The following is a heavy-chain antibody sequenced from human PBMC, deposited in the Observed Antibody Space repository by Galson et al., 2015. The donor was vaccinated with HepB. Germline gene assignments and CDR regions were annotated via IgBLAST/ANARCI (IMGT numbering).Heavy chain of an antibody. CDR2: ISAYNGNT. V-gene: IGHV1-18*01. Sequence: SVKVSCKASGYTFTSYGISWVRQAPGQGLEWMGWISAYNGNTNYAQKLQGRVTMTTDTSTSTAYMELRSLRSDDTAVYYCARVYYGSGSSYFDYWGQGTLVTVSS. CDR3: ARVYYGSGSSYFDY. D-gene: IGHD3-10*01. J-gene: IGHJ4*02. CDR1: GYTFTSYG.